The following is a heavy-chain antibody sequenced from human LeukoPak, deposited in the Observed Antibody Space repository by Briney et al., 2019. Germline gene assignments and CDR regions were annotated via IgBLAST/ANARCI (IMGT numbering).Heavy chain of an antibody. V-gene: IGHV4-61*02. Sequence: SETLSLTCTVSGGSVNSGNYYWTWIRQPAGKGLEWIGRIYTSGSTNCNPSLKSRVAISIDASKNQFSLRLSSVTAADTAVYYCTRGGELMNFWGQGTLVTVSS. J-gene: IGHJ4*02. D-gene: IGHD3-16*01. CDR3: TRGGELMNF. CDR2: IYTSGST. CDR1: GGSVNSGNYY.